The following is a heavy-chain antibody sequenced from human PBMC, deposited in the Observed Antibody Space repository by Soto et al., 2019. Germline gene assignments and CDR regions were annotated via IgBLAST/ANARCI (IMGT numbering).Heavy chain of an antibody. CDR1: GEPFSGYY. CDR3: ARGPGFHVSGSPFDP. Sequence: PSETLSLTCAVNGEPFSGYYWSWIRQPPGKGLEWIGEINYSGSTTYNPSFKSRVTMSVDTIKKQFSLKVSSVTAADTAVYYCARGPGFHVSGSPFDPWSRGTLVTGSS. CDR2: INYSGST. V-gene: IGHV4-34*01. J-gene: IGHJ5*02. D-gene: IGHD3-10*01.